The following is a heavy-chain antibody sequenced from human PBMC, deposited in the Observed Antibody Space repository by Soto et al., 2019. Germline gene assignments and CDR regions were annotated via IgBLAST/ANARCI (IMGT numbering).Heavy chain of an antibody. CDR3: ARGRVVPADY. J-gene: IGHJ4*02. Sequence: QLQLQESGSGLVKPSQTLSLTCAVSGSSISSGGYSWNRIRQPPGKGLEWIGYMYHSGSTYYNPSLKSRVTISVDRSKNQLSLKLSSVTAADTAVYYCARGRVVPADYWGQGTLVTVSS. CDR2: MYHSGST. V-gene: IGHV4-30-2*01. CDR1: GSSISSGGYS. D-gene: IGHD2-2*01.